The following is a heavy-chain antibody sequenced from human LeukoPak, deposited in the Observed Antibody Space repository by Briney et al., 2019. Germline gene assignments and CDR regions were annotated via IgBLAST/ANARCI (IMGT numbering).Heavy chain of an antibody. V-gene: IGHV3-74*01. CDR1: GFTFISYW. CDR2: INGYGSST. CDR3: ERAAPGNTGLDY. D-gene: IGHD5-18*01. Sequence: GGSLRLSCAASGFTFISYWMHWVRQAPGKGLEWVSRINGYGSSTDFADSVKGRFTISRDNAKNTLYLQMNSLRAEDKAVYYCERAAPGNTGLDYWGQGTLVTVSS. J-gene: IGHJ4*02.